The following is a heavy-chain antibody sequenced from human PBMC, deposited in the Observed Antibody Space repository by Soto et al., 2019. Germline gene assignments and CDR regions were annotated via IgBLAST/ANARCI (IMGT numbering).Heavy chain of an antibody. V-gene: IGHV3-30-3*01. CDR1: GFTFSSYA. CDR2: ISYDGSNK. CDR3: ARTRTDGYRGGDFQH. Sequence: QVQLVESGGGVVQPGRSLRLSCAASGFTFSSYAMHWVRQAPGKGLEWVAVISYDGSNKYYADSVKGRFTISRDNSKNTLYLQMNSLRAEDTAVDYCARTRTDGYRGGDFQHWGQGTLVTVSS. J-gene: IGHJ1*01. D-gene: IGHD3-16*02.